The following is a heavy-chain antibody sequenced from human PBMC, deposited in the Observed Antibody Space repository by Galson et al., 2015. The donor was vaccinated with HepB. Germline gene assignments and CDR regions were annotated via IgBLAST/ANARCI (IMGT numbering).Heavy chain of an antibody. Sequence: SLRLSCAASGFTFSSYSMNWVRQAPGKGLEWVSSISSSSSYIYYADSVKGRFTISRDNAKNSLYLQMNSLRAEDTAVYYCAREHYYDSSGYYYEGAFDIWGQGTIVTVSS. D-gene: IGHD3-22*01. CDR2: ISSSSSYI. CDR3: AREHYYDSSGYYYEGAFDI. V-gene: IGHV3-21*01. J-gene: IGHJ3*02. CDR1: GFTFSSYS.